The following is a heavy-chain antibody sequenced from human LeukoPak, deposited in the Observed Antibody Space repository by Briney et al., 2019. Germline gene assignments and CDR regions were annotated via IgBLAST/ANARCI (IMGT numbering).Heavy chain of an antibody. J-gene: IGHJ5*02. CDR3: ARTITIFGVVIRRDNWFDP. CDR1: GGTFSSYT. CDR2: IIPILGIA. Sequence: SVKVSCKASGGTFSSYTISWVRRAPGQGLEWMGRIIPILGIANYAQKFQGRVTITADKSTSTAYMELSSLRSEDTAVYYCARTITIFGVVIRRDNWFDPWGQGTLVTVSS. D-gene: IGHD3-3*01. V-gene: IGHV1-69*02.